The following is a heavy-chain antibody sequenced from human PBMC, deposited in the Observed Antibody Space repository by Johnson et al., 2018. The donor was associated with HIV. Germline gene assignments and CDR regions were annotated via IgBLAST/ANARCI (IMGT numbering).Heavy chain of an antibody. CDR3: AKDNPGVSHAFDI. CDR2: ISYDGGNK. J-gene: IGHJ3*02. D-gene: IGHD1-14*01. V-gene: IGHV3-30*04. Sequence: QVQLVESGGGVVQPGRSLRLSCAASGFTFSSYALYWVRQVPGKGLEWVATISYDGGNKYYADSVKGRFTISRDNSKNTLYLQMNSLRAEDTAVYYCAKDNPGVSHAFDIWGQGTMVTVSS. CDR1: GFTFSSYA.